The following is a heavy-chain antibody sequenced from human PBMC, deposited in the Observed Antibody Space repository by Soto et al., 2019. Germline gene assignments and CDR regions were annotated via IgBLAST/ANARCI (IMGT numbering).Heavy chain of an antibody. Sequence: QVQLVQSGAEVKKPGASVKVSCKASRYTFTSFGISWVRQVPGHGLEWMGWSSTYSDHTNYAQNLQGRVTMTTDSSTNTAHMELRSVTSGDTAVYYCAREYSSSEVDYWGQGTLVTVSS. D-gene: IGHD3-22*01. J-gene: IGHJ4*02. CDR3: AREYSSSEVDY. CDR2: SSTYSDHT. V-gene: IGHV1-18*01. CDR1: RYTFTSFG.